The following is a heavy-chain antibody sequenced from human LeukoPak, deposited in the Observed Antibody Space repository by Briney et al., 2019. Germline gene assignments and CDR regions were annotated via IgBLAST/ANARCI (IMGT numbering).Heavy chain of an antibody. V-gene: IGHV4-34*01. J-gene: IGHJ4*02. Sequence: SETVSLTCAVYGGSFSGYYWSWIRQPPGKGLEWIGEINHSGSTNYNPSLKSRVTISVDTSKNQFSLKLSSVTAADTAVYYCALILYSSGWYRDDWGQGDLVTVSS. CDR3: ALILYSSGWYRDD. CDR1: GGSFSGYY. CDR2: INHSGST. D-gene: IGHD6-19*01.